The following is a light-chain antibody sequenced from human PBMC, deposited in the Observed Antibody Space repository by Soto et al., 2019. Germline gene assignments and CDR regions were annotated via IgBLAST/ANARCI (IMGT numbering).Light chain of an antibody. CDR1: QSVTSNY. CDR3: QQYGSSPLT. V-gene: IGKV3-20*01. CDR2: GAS. Sequence: EIVLTQSPGTLSLSPGERATLSCRASQSVTSNYLAWYQQKPGQAPSRLIYGASSRATGISDRFSGSGSGTDFTLTISRLEPEDFAVYYCQQYGSSPLTFGGGTKVDIK. J-gene: IGKJ4*01.